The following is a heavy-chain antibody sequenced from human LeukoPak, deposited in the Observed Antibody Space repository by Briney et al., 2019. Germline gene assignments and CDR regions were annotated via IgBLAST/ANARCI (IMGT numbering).Heavy chain of an antibody. Sequence: SETLSLTCTVSGGSISSYYWSWIRQPAGKGLEWIGRIYTSGSTNYNPSLKSRVTTSVDTSKNQFSLKLSSVTAADTAVYYCARGGRDGYNFYFDYWGQGTLVTVSS. CDR1: GGSISSYY. CDR3: ARGGRDGYNFYFDY. V-gene: IGHV4-4*07. D-gene: IGHD5-24*01. CDR2: IYTSGST. J-gene: IGHJ4*02.